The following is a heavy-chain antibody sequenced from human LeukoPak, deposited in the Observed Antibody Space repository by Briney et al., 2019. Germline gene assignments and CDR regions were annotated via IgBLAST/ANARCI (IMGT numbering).Heavy chain of an antibody. CDR3: AKDQRVLLWFGESPADY. Sequence: GGSLRLSCAASGFTFSSYAMHRVRQAPGKGLEWVAVISYDGSNKYYADSVKGRFTISRDNSKNTLYLQMNSLRAEDTAVYYCAKDQRVLLWFGESPADYWGQGTLVTASS. D-gene: IGHD3-10*01. CDR1: GFTFSSYA. J-gene: IGHJ4*02. CDR2: ISYDGSNK. V-gene: IGHV3-30-3*01.